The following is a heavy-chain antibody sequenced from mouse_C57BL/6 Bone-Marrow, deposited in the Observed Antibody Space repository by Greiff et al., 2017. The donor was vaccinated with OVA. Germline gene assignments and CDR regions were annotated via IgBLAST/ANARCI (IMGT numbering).Heavy chain of an antibody. Sequence: VQVVESGPGLVQPSQSLSITCTVSGFSLTSYGVHWVRQSPGKGLEWLGVIWSGGSTDYNAAFISRLSISKDNSKSQVFFKMNSLQADDTAIYYCAIHITTVRAGFAYWGQGTLVTVSA. CDR1: GFSLTSYG. J-gene: IGHJ3*01. V-gene: IGHV2-2*01. CDR3: AIHITTVRAGFAY. CDR2: IWSGGST. D-gene: IGHD1-1*01.